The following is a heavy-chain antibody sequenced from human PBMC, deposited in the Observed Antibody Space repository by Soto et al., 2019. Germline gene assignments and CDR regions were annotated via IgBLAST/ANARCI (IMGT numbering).Heavy chain of an antibody. V-gene: IGHV1-18*01. J-gene: IGHJ1*01. D-gene: IGHD6-19*01. Sequence: QVQLVQSGAEVKKPGASIKVSCKASGYMFSNHGISWVRQAPGQGPEWMGWISTYNGNTDYALKYQGRVTMTTDKTTNTAYMELRSLKSDDTAVYYCARNLGIAVAGLFQDWGQGTLVFVSS. CDR2: ISTYNGNT. CDR3: ARNLGIAVAGLFQD. CDR1: GYMFSNHG.